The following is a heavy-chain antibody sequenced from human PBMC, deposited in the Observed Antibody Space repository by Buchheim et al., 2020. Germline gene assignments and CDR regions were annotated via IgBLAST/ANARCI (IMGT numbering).Heavy chain of an antibody. J-gene: IGHJ6*02. D-gene: IGHD6-13*01. CDR2: ISYDGSNK. Sequence: QVQLVESGGGVVQPGRSLRLSCAASGFTFSSYGMHWVRQAPGKGLEWVAVISYDGSNKYYADSVKGRFTISRDNSKNTLYLQMNSLRAEDTAVYYCAKEGFGSSWPYYYYYYGMDAWGQGTT. CDR1: GFTFSSYG. CDR3: AKEGFGSSWPYYYYYYGMDA. V-gene: IGHV3-30*18.